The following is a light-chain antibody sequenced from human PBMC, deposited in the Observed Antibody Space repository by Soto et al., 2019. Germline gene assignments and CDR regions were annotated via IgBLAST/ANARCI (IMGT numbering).Light chain of an antibody. J-gene: IGKJ1*01. V-gene: IGKV1-9*01. CDR2: AAS. CDR3: LQGYTLPLT. CDR1: QDISIY. Sequence: DIQLTQSPSFLSASVGDRVTITCRASQDISIYVAWFQQKPGKAPKLLIYAASTLQSGVPSRFSGSGSGTDFTLTISSLQPEDFATYYCLQGYTLPLTFGQGTKVDIK.